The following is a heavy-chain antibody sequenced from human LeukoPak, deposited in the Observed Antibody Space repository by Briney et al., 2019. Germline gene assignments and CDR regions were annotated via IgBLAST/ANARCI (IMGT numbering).Heavy chain of an antibody. CDR2: INPNSGGT. CDR1: GYTFTGYY. D-gene: IGHD3-10*01. CDR3: ARVDGFGELGFDY. J-gene: IGHJ4*02. V-gene: IGHV1-2*04. Sequence: ASVKVSCKASGYTFTGYYMHWVRQPPGQGLEWMGWINPNSGGTNYAQKFQGWVTMTRDTSISTDYMELSRLRSDDTAVYYCARVDGFGELGFDYWGQGTLVTVSS.